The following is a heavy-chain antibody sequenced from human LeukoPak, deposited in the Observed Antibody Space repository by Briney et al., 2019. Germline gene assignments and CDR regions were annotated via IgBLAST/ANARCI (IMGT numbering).Heavy chain of an antibody. Sequence: PGGSLRLSCAASGFTFSTYAMNWVRQAPGKGLEWVSGISGSGGSTYYADSVQGRFTISRDNSKNTLYLQMNSLRAEDTAVYSCAKDPGDYYYYHMNVWGKGTTVTVSS. CDR3: AKDPGDYYYYHMNV. CDR1: GFTFSTYA. V-gene: IGHV3-23*01. J-gene: IGHJ6*03. CDR2: ISGSGGST.